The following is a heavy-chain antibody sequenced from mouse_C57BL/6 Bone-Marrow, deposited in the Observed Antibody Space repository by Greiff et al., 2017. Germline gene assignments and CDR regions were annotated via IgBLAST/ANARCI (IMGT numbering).Heavy chain of an antibody. Sequence: QVHVKQSGTELVKPGASVKLSCKASGYTFTSYWMHWVKQRPGQGLEWIGNINPSNGGTNYNEKFKSKATLTVDKSSSTAYMQLSSLTSEDSAVXYCAKTGTGAWYFDVWGTGTTVTVSS. CDR1: GYTFTSYW. V-gene: IGHV1-53*01. CDR3: AKTGTGAWYFDV. J-gene: IGHJ1*03. D-gene: IGHD4-1*01. CDR2: INPSNGGT.